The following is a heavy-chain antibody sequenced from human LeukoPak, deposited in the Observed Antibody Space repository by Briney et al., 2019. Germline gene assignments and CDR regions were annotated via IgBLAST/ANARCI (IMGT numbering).Heavy chain of an antibody. Sequence: GGSLRLSCAASGFTFSSYGMHWVRQAPGKGLEWVAFIRYDGSNKYYADSVKGRFTISRDNSKSTLYLQMNSLRAEDTAVYYCAKDTHFWSGYSHYWGQGTLVTVSS. V-gene: IGHV3-30*02. CDR1: GFTFSSYG. D-gene: IGHD3-3*02. CDR3: AKDTHFWSGYSHY. CDR2: IRYDGSNK. J-gene: IGHJ4*02.